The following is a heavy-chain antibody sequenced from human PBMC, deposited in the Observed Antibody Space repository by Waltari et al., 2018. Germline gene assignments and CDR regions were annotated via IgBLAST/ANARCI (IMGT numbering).Heavy chain of an antibody. J-gene: IGHJ2*01. D-gene: IGHD5-12*01. CDR3: ARPVGGYSGYDSWFFDL. CDR1: GGSIRRLHSY. V-gene: IGHV4-39*01. CDR2: IYYGGNT. Sequence: QLQLQESGPGLVKPSETLSLTCTVSGGSIRRLHSYWGCIRPPPGKGLEWIGSIYYGGNTYYNPSLQSRVTISVDTSKNQFSLSLSSVTAADTAVYYGARPVGGYSGYDSWFFDLWGRGTLVTVSS.